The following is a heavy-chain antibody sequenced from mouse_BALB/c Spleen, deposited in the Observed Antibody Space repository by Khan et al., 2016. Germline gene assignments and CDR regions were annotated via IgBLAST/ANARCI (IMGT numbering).Heavy chain of an antibody. V-gene: IGHV3-8*02. Sequence: EVQLQESGPSLVKPSQTLSLTCSVTGDSITSGYWNWIRKFPGNKLEYMGYISYSGTTYYNPSLRSRVSITRDTSKNQYYLLLNSVTTEDTATDYCARCDGYGPYWYFDVWGAGTTVTVSS. D-gene: IGHD2-3*01. CDR1: GDSITSGY. CDR2: ISYSGTT. CDR3: ARCDGYGPYWYFDV. J-gene: IGHJ1*01.